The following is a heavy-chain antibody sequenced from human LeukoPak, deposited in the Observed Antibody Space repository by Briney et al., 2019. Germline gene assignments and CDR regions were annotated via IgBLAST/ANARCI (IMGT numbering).Heavy chain of an antibody. CDR2: IYYSGST. J-gene: IGHJ4*02. CDR3: ARGQYYYDSSGYSDY. D-gene: IGHD3-22*01. Sequence: SETLSLTCTVSGGSISNSNYYWSWIRQPPGKELDWSGYIYYSGSTYYNPSLKGRVTISVDTSKNQFSLKLSSVTAADTAVYYCARGQYYYDSSGYSDYWGQGTLVTVSS. CDR1: GGSISNSNYY. V-gene: IGHV4-31*03.